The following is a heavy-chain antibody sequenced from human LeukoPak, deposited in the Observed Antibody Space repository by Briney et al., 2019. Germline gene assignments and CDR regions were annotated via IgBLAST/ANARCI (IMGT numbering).Heavy chain of an antibody. V-gene: IGHV4-59*12. CDR1: GGSISSYY. D-gene: IGHD4-17*01. CDR2: IYYSGST. J-gene: IGHJ4*02. Sequence: SETLSLTCTVSGGSISSYYWSWIRQPPGKGLEWIGYIYYSGSTNYNPSLKSRVTISVDRSKNQFSLKLSSVTAADTAVYYCARDRGDYRFDYWGQGTLVTVSS. CDR3: ARDRGDYRFDY.